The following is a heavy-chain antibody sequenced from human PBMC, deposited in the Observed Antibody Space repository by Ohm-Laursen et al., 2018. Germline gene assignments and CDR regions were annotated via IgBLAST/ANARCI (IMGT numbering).Heavy chain of an antibody. V-gene: IGHV3-11*01. J-gene: IGHJ4*02. CDR1: GFTFSDYY. CDR2: ISSSGNII. CDR3: ARHSSTGNYFDY. Sequence: SLRLSCAASGFTFSDYYMTWIRQAPGKGLEWISCISSSGNIIYYTDSVKGRFTISRDNAKNSLFPQMNSLRAEDTAVYYCARHSSTGNYFDYWGQGTLVTVSS. D-gene: IGHD1-1*01.